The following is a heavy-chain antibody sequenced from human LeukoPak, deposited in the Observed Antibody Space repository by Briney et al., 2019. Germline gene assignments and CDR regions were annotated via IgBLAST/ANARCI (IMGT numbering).Heavy chain of an antibody. CDR2: IYYSGST. J-gene: IGHJ4*02. CDR3: ARALSGYDSSGYNY. V-gene: IGHV4-31*03. D-gene: IGHD3-22*01. CDR1: GGSISSGGYY. Sequence: PSETLSLTCTVSGGSISSGGYYWSWIRQHPGKGLEWIGYIYYSGSTYYNPSLKSRVTISVDTSKNQFSLKLNSVTTADTAVYYCARALSGYDSSGYNYWGQGTLVTVSS.